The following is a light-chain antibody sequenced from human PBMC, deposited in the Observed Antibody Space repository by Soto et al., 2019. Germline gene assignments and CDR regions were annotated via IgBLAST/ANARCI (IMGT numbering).Light chain of an antibody. V-gene: IGKV3-15*01. Sequence: EIVMTQSPATLSVSPGERDTLSCRAIQSVSSNLALYQQKPGQAPRLLIYGASTRATGIPARFSGSGSGTEFTLTISSLQSEDFAVYYCQQYNNWPLTFGQGTRLEIK. J-gene: IGKJ5*01. CDR1: QSVSSN. CDR3: QQYNNWPLT. CDR2: GAS.